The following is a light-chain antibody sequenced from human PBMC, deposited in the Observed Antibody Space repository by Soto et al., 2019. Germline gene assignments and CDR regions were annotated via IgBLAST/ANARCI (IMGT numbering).Light chain of an antibody. CDR3: QQYGSSPRT. Sequence: EIVLTQSPGTLSLSPGERATLSCRASQSVTSPFLAWYQQKPGQPPRLLIYSTSGRATGIPDRFSGSGSGTDFTLTISSLEPEDSAVYYCQQYGSSPRTFSQGTKVDIK. V-gene: IGKV3-20*01. CDR2: STS. J-gene: IGKJ1*01. CDR1: QSVTSPF.